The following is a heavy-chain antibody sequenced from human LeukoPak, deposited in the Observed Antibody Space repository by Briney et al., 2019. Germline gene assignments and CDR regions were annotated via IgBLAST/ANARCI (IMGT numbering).Heavy chain of an antibody. D-gene: IGHD3-3*01. V-gene: IGHV3-11*01. CDR3: AKGHDSEWYYFDQ. CDR2: ISSSGSTI. J-gene: IGHJ4*02. Sequence: GGSLRLSCAASGFTFSDYYMSWIRQAPGKGLEWVSYISSSGSTIYYADSVKGRFTISRDNAKNSLYLQMNSLRAADTAVYYRAKGHDSEWYYFDQWGQTLITVSS. CDR1: GFTFSDYY.